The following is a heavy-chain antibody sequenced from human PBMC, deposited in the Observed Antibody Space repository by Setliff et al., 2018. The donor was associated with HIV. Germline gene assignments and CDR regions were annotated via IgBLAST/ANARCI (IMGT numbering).Heavy chain of an antibody. CDR2: IRTNARGGAT. J-gene: IGHJ4*02. V-gene: IGHV3-49*04. CDR3: TRDHRFVDRYPDW. CDR1: GFTFGDYA. D-gene: IGHD3-9*01. Sequence: GESLKLSCAASGFTFGDYAMSWVRQAPGKGLEWVGFIRTNARGGATEYAAPVKGRFTISRDDSKSIAYLQMSSLKIEDTAVYYCTRDHRFVDRYPDWWGQGTLVTVSS.